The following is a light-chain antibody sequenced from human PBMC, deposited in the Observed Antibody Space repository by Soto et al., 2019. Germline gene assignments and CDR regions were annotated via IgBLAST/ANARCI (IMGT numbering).Light chain of an antibody. Sequence: EIVLTQSPCTLSLSPGERATLSCRASQSVSSSYLAWYQQKPGQAPRLLIYGASSRATGIPDRFSGSGSGTDFTLTISRLEPEDFAVYYCQQFRDTFGQGTRLEIK. V-gene: IGKV3-20*01. CDR1: QSVSSSY. CDR2: GAS. J-gene: IGKJ5*01. CDR3: QQFRDT.